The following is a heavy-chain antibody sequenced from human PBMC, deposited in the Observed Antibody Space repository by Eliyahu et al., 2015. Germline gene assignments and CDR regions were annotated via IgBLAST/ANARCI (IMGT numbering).Heavy chain of an antibody. CDR2: INHSGST. CDR1: GGSFSGYY. Sequence: QVQLQQWGAGLLKPSETLSLTCAVYGGSFSGYYWSWIRQPPGKGLEWIGEINHSGSTNYNPPLKSRVTISVDTSKNQFSLKLSSVTAADTAVYYCAETGYSSSWYDYWGQGTLVTVSS. CDR3: AETGYSSSWYDY. V-gene: IGHV4-34*01. J-gene: IGHJ4*02. D-gene: IGHD6-13*01.